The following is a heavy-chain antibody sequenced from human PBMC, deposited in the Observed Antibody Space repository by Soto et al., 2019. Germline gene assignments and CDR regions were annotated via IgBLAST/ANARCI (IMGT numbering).Heavy chain of an antibody. J-gene: IGHJ2*01. CDR2: ISAYNGNT. D-gene: IGHD6-19*01. Sequence: ASVKVSCKASGYTFTSHVISWVRQAPGQGLEWMGWISAYNGNTNYAQKLQGRVTMTTDTSTSTAYMELRSLRSDDTAVYYCASVPDLGSSGWYHWYFDLWGRGTLVTVSS. CDR3: ASVPDLGSSGWYHWYFDL. V-gene: IGHV1-18*01. CDR1: GYTFTSHV.